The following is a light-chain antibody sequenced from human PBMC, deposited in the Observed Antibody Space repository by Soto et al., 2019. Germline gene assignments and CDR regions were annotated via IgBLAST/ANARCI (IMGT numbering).Light chain of an antibody. CDR1: HGISSY. CDR2: AAS. J-gene: IGKJ5*01. Sequence: IQLTQSPSSLSASVGDRVTITCRASHGISSYLAWYQQKPGKALKLLIYAASTLQSGVPSRFSGSGSGTDFTLTIISLQPEDFATYYCQQLNTYPITFGQGTRLE. V-gene: IGKV1-9*01. CDR3: QQLNTYPIT.